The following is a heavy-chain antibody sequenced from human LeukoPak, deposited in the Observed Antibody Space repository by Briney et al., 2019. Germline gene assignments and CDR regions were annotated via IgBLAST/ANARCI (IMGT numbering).Heavy chain of an antibody. J-gene: IGHJ4*02. CDR3: AKDPSNLGPIDY. CDR2: ISYDGSLK. Sequence: GGSLSLSCAASGFTFSSHGMHWVRPAPSKELGWVAVISYDGSLKYYADSVKGRFTISRDNSKNTLYLQMNSLRAEDTAVYFCAKDPSNLGPIDYWGQGTLVTVSS. D-gene: IGHD7-27*01. CDR1: GFTFSSHG. V-gene: IGHV3-30*18.